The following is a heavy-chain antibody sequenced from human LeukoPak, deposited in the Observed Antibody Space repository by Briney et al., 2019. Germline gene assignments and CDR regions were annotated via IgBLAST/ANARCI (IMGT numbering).Heavy chain of an antibody. J-gene: IGHJ4*02. Sequence: SVKVSCKASGGTFSSYAISWVRQAPGQGLEWMGRIIPIFGTANYAQKFQGRATITTDESTSTAYMELSSLRSEDTAVYYCARSLRYCSGGGCYWLYYFDYWGQGTLVTVSS. D-gene: IGHD2-15*01. CDR1: GGTFSSYA. V-gene: IGHV1-69*05. CDR2: IIPIFGTA. CDR3: ARSLRYCSGGGCYWLYYFDY.